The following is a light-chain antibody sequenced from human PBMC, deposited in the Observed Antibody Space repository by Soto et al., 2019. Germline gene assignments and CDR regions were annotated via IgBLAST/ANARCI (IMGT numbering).Light chain of an antibody. J-gene: IGKJ1*01. V-gene: IGKV3-15*01. CDR2: GPS. CDR1: QGVSTN. CDR3: HQYDDWPPA. Sequence: EIVVTQSPATLSVSPGERATLSCRASQGVSTNVAWYQQKPGQAPRLLIYGPSTRASGVPARFSGSGSGREFTLTISSLQSEDFAVYYCHQYDDWPPAFGQGTKVEVK.